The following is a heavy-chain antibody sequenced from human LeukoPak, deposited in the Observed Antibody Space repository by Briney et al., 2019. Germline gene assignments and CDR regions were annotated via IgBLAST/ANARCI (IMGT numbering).Heavy chain of an antibody. CDR1: GFTFSSYW. J-gene: IGHJ4*02. Sequence: GGSLRLSCVASGFTFSSYWMSWVRQAPGKGLEWVANIKQDGSAKYYVDSVKGRFTISRDNAKNSLYLQMNSLRAEDTAVYYCARDCESSDFWSGYGYWGQGTLVTASS. CDR2: IKQDGSAK. D-gene: IGHD3-3*01. V-gene: IGHV3-7*01. CDR3: ARDCESSDFWSGYGY.